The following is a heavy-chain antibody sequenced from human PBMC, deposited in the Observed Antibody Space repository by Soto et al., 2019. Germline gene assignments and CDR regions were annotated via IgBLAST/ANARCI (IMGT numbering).Heavy chain of an antibody. J-gene: IGHJ2*01. CDR2: IWYDGSNK. CDR3: ARGWYCGGDCYEWYFDL. Sequence: QVQLVESGGGVVQPGRSLRLSCAASGFTFSSYGMHWVRQAPGKGLEWVAVIWYDGSNKYYVDSVKGRFTISRDNSKNTLYLQMNSLRAEDTAVNYCARGWYCGGDCYEWYFDLWGRGTLVTVSS. D-gene: IGHD2-21*02. V-gene: IGHV3-33*01. CDR1: GFTFSSYG.